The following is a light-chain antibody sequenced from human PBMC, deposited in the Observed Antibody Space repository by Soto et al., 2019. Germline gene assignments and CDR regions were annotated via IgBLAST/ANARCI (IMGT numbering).Light chain of an antibody. CDR3: CSYAGSPRDV. Sequence: SALTQPRSVSGSPGQSVTISCTGSSSDVGGYNYVSWYQQHPGKAPKVMIYDVSERPSGVPDRFSGSKSGNTASLTISGLHAEDEAVYYCCSYAGSPRDVFGTGTKVTVL. J-gene: IGLJ1*01. CDR2: DVS. V-gene: IGLV2-11*01. CDR1: SSDVGGYNY.